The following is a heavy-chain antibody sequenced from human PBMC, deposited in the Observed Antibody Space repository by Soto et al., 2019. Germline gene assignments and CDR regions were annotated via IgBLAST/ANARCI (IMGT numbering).Heavy chain of an antibody. CDR3: AKDLDVEMATTGFDY. CDR1: GLTFSSYA. D-gene: IGHD1-1*01. CDR2: ISYDGSNK. J-gene: IGHJ4*02. V-gene: IGHV3-30-3*01. Sequence: GGSLRLSCAASGLTFSSYAMHWVRQAPGKGLEWVAVISYDGSNKYYADSVKSRFNISRDNSKNTLSLKMNRMRAEDTAVYYCAKDLDVEMATTGFDYWGQGT.